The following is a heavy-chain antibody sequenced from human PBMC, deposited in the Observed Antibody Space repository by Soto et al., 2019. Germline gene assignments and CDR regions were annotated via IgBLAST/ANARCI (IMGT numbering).Heavy chain of an antibody. CDR1: GDSVSSNSAA. J-gene: IGHJ3*02. Sequence: SQTLSLTWAISGDSVSSNSAAWNWIRQSPSRGLEWLGRTYYRSKWYNDYAVSVKSRITINPDTSKNQLSLQLNSVTPDVTAVYYCARDPGDQGAFDIWGQGTMVTVSS. CDR3: ARDPGDQGAFDI. CDR2: TYYRSKWYN. D-gene: IGHD7-27*01. V-gene: IGHV6-1*01.